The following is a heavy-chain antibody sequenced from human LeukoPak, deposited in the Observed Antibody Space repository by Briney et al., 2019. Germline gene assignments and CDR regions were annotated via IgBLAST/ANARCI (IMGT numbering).Heavy chain of an antibody. J-gene: IGHJ4*02. CDR2: VYSGGTT. CDR1: GFTVSTNY. D-gene: IGHD3-10*01. V-gene: IGHV3-66*01. CDR3: VRSPWYHGSGSYSGTIH. Sequence: GGSLRLSCAASGFTVSTNYMSWVRQAPGKGLEWVSLVYSGGTTYHADSVKGRFTISRDDSKNTVYLQMNSLRAEDTAVYYCVRSPWYHGSGSYSGTIHWGQGTLVTVSS.